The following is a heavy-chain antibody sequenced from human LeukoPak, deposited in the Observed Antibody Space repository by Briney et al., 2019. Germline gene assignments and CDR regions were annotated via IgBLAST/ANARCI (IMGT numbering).Heavy chain of an antibody. Sequence: ASVTVSCKASGYTFTGYYMHWVRQAPGQGLEWMGWINPNSGGTNYAQKFQGRVTMTRDTSISTAYMELSRLGSDDTAVYYCARDRGYCSGGSCFDAFDIWGQGTMVTVSS. J-gene: IGHJ3*02. D-gene: IGHD2-15*01. CDR3: ARDRGYCSGGSCFDAFDI. V-gene: IGHV1-2*02. CDR2: INPNSGGT. CDR1: GYTFTGYY.